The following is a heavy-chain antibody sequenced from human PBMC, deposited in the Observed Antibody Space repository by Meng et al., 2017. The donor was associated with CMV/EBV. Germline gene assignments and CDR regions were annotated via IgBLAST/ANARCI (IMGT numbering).Heavy chain of an antibody. CDR3: AREGIRYFDWLLPGYYLDY. CDR1: GGSFSGYY. Sequence: GSLRLSCAVYGGSFSGYYWSWIRQPPGKGLEWIGEINHSGSTNYNPSLKSRVTISVDTSKNQFSLKLSSVTAADTAVYYCAREGIRYFDWLLPGYYLDYWGQGTLVTVSS. J-gene: IGHJ4*02. CDR2: INHSGST. D-gene: IGHD3-9*01. V-gene: IGHV4-34*01.